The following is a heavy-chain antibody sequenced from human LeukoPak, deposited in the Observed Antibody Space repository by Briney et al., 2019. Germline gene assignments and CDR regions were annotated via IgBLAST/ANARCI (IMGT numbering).Heavy chain of an antibody. CDR3: ARQGYKIYSSSWYLDNWFDP. Sequence: ASVKVSCKASGYTFTGYYMHWVRQAPGQGLEWMGWINPNSGGTNYAQKFQGRVTMTRDTSIITAYMELSRLRSDDTAVYYCARQGYKIYSSSWYLDNWFDPWGQGTLVTVSS. J-gene: IGHJ5*02. D-gene: IGHD6-13*01. CDR1: GYTFTGYY. V-gene: IGHV1-2*02. CDR2: INPNSGGT.